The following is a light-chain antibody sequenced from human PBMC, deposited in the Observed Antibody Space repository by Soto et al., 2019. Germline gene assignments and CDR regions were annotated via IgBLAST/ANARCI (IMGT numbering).Light chain of an antibody. V-gene: IGKV2-30*01. J-gene: IGKJ2*01. CDR1: QSLVYSDGSTY. CDR2: KVS. CDR3: MHGTHWPHT. Sequence: DVVMTQSPLSLPVTLGQPASISCRSSQSLVYSDGSTYFSWFQQRPGQSPRRLIYKVSNRDSGVPDRFSGSGSGADFTLEISRVEAEDVGVYYCMHGTHWPHTFGQGTNLEIK.